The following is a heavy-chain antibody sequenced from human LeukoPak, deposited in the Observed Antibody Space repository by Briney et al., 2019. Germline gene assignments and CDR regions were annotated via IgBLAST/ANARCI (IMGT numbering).Heavy chain of an antibody. CDR2: INHSGST. J-gene: IGHJ4*02. D-gene: IGHD6-19*01. Sequence: SETLSLTCAVYGGSFSGYYWSWIRQPPGKGLEWIGEINHSGSTNYNPSLKSRVTISVDTSKNQFSLKLSSVTAADTAVYYCARQRQNSAVARWGQGTLVTVSS. CDR3: ARQRQNSAVAR. V-gene: IGHV4-34*01. CDR1: GGSFSGYY.